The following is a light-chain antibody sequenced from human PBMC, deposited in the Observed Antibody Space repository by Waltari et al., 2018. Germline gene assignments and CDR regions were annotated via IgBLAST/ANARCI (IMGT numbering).Light chain of an antibody. J-gene: IGLJ2*01. Sequence: QSALTQPASVSASPGQSITLSCPGTSGDIGGSDFVSWYQHHPGRAPKVLIFDVNHRPSGISDRFSGSKSGNTASLTISGLQAEDDADYYCSSPSTNNVVVFGGGTKVTVL. CDR1: SGDIGGSDF. V-gene: IGLV2-14*01. CDR2: DVN. CDR3: SSPSTNNVVV.